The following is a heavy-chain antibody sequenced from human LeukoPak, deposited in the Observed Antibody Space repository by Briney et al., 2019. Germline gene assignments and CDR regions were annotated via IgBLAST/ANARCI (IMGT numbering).Heavy chain of an antibody. J-gene: IGHJ4*02. D-gene: IGHD3-10*01. CDR1: GFTFRSYA. V-gene: IGHV3-23*01. Sequence: GGSLRLSCAASGFTFRSYAMSCVRQAPGKGLEWVSAISGSGGSTYYADSVKGRFTISRDNSKNTLYLQMNSLRAEDTAVYYCAKESTSTMVWGVMDYWGQGTLVTVSS. CDR2: ISGSGGST. CDR3: AKESTSTMVWGVMDY.